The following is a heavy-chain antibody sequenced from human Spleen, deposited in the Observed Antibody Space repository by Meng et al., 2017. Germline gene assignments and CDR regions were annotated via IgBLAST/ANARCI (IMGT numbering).Heavy chain of an antibody. Sequence: GESLKISCAASEFTFSNYSMGWVRQAPGEGLEWVAYISRDGSKKSYVDSVKGRFTISRDNAKNSLYLQMNSLRAEDTAVYYCARFQETYYDFWSGYYNPYYYYYGMDVWGQGTTVTVSS. D-gene: IGHD3-3*01. V-gene: IGHV3-7*03. CDR1: EFTFSNYS. J-gene: IGHJ6*02. CDR2: ISRDGSKK. CDR3: ARFQETYYDFWSGYYNPYYYYYGMDV.